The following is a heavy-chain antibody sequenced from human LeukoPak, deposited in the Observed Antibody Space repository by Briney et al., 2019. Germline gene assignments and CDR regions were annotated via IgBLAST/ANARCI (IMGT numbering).Heavy chain of an antibody. D-gene: IGHD6-19*01. V-gene: IGHV3-23*01. Sequence: GGSLRLSCAASGFTFSSYAMSWVRQAPGKGLEWVSAISGSGGSTYYADSVKGRFTISRDNAKNSLYLQMNTLRAEDTAMYYCARDPPPYSSGLAPIDYWGQGTLVTVSS. J-gene: IGHJ4*02. CDR1: GFTFSSYA. CDR2: ISGSGGST. CDR3: ARDPPPYSSGLAPIDY.